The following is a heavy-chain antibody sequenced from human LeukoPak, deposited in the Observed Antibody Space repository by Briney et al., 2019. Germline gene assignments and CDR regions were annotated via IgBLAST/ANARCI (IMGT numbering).Heavy chain of an antibody. V-gene: IGHV1-18*01. D-gene: IGHD6-19*01. CDR2: ISAYNGNT. CDR1: GYTFTSYG. J-gene: IGHJ4*02. CDR3: ARDTNAGYSSGLIDY. Sequence: ASVKVSCKASGYTFTSYGISWVRQAPGQGLEWMGLISAYNGNTNYAQKLQGRVTMTTDTSTSTAYMELRSLRSDDTAVYYCARDTNAGYSSGLIDYWGQGTLVTVSS.